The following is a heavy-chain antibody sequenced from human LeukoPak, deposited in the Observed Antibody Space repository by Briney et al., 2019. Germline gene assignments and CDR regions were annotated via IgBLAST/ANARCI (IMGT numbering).Heavy chain of an antibody. CDR1: GFSFSLYA. D-gene: IGHD2-2*01. CDR2: INSGGDDI. CDR3: ARDTIQPGLIDD. J-gene: IGHJ4*02. Sequence: PGGSLRLSCAASGFSFSLYAMNWVRQAPGEGLGWISYINSGGDDIHYAASVRGRFTISRDDAGNTLFLQLSSLRAEDTAVYYCARDTIQPGLIDDWGQGTLVTVSS. V-gene: IGHV3-21*05.